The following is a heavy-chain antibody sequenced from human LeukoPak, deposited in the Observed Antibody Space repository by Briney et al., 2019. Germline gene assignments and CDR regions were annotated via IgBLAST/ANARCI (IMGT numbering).Heavy chain of an antibody. V-gene: IGHV3-43*01. CDR2: LSWDGDAS. CDR1: GFSLVDYT. CDR3: ARDSRGAFDY. Sequence: GGSLRLSCIVSGFSLVDYTIHWVRQPPGKGLEWVSVLSWDGDASYYSDSVKGRFTLSRDTSQNSLYLQMNSLRAEDTAVYYCARDSRGAFDYWGQGTLVTVSS. D-gene: IGHD3-10*01. J-gene: IGHJ4*02.